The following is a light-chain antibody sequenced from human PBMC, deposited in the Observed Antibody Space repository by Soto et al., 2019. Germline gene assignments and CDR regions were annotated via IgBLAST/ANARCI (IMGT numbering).Light chain of an antibody. CDR3: QQYGGSPGT. CDR2: GAS. Sequence: EIVLTQSPGTLSLSPRERATLSCRASQTVTNRYLAWYQQKPGQAPRLLIFGASIRDTGIPDRFSGSGSGTDFTLTIIRLDSEVFAVHYCQQYGGSPGTFGQGTKVEIK. V-gene: IGKV3-20*01. J-gene: IGKJ1*01. CDR1: QTVTNRY.